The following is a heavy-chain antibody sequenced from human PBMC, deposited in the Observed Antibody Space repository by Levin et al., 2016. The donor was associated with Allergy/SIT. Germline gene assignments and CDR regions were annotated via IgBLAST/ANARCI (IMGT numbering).Heavy chain of an antibody. J-gene: IGHJ4*02. Sequence: GGSLRLSCAASGFIFSDYYMSWIRQAPGKGLEWLSHISGSASVIDYADSVKGRFTISRDNAKNTLYLQMDNLRGEDTAIYYCGRDFYSGSYHTDSWGQGTLVIVSS. CDR1: GFIFSDYY. CDR2: ISGSASVI. V-gene: IGHV3-11*01. CDR3: GRDFYSGSYHTDS. D-gene: IGHD1-26*01.